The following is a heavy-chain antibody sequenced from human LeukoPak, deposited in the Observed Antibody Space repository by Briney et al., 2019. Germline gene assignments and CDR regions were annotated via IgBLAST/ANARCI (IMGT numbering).Heavy chain of an antibody. D-gene: IGHD4-23*01. Sequence: GGSLRLSCAASGFTFSSYAMSWVRQAPGKGLEWVSAISGSGGSTYYADSVKGRFTISRDNSKNTLYLQMNSLRAEDTAVYYCAKDLRPTTVVTRGFDYWGQGTLVTVFS. CDR2: ISGSGGST. V-gene: IGHV3-23*01. CDR3: AKDLRPTTVVTRGFDY. J-gene: IGHJ4*02. CDR1: GFTFSSYA.